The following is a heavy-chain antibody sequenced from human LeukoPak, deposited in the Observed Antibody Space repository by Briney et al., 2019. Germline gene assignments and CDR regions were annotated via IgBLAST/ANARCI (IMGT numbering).Heavy chain of an antibody. D-gene: IGHD5-18*01. J-gene: IGHJ5*02. CDR2: FDPEDGET. V-gene: IGHV1-24*01. CDR1: GYTLTELS. CDR3: ATAFGGYSYGSLWFDP. Sequence: VASVKVSCKVSGYTLTELSMHWVRQAPGKGLDWMGGFDPEDGETIYAQKFQGRVTMTEDTSTDTAYMELSSLRSEDTAVYYCATAFGGYSYGSLWFDPWGQGTLVTVSS.